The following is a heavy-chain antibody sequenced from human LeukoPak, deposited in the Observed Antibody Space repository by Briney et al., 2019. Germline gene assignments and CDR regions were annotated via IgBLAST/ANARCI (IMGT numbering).Heavy chain of an antibody. CDR2: IWDDGTNK. CDR1: GFTFSTYG. J-gene: IGHJ3*02. V-gene: IGHV3-33*01. CDR3: ARAEVPGAIKSGAFDI. D-gene: IGHD2-2*01. Sequence: PGGSLGLSCAASGFTFSTYGMHWVRQAPGEGLAGVAVIWDDGTNKYYADSVKGRFTISRDNSRNTLYLQMNSLRAEDTAVYYCARAEVPGAIKSGAFDIWGQGTMVTVSS.